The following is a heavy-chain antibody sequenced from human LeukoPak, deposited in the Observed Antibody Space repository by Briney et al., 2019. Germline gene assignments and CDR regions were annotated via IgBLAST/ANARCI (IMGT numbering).Heavy chain of an antibody. D-gene: IGHD3-22*01. CDR2: ISGSGAST. Sequence: GGSLRLSCLTSGFTLSTNAMSWVRQAPGKGLEWISGISGSGASTYYADSVKGRFTISRDNAKNSLYLQMNSLRAEDTAVYYCARGAYYYEDWGQGTLVTVSS. CDR3: ARGAYYYED. CDR1: GFTLSTNA. J-gene: IGHJ4*02. V-gene: IGHV3-23*01.